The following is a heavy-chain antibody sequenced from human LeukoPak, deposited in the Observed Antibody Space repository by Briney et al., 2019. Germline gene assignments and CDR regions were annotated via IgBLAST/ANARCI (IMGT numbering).Heavy chain of an antibody. CDR1: GGTFSSYA. D-gene: IGHD4-23*01. V-gene: IGHV1-69*05. CDR2: IIPIFGTA. CDR3: ARGGSDNGGNKRGMDV. Sequence: ASVKVSCKASGGTFSSYAISWVRQAPGQGLEWMGGIIPIFGTANYAQKFQGRVTITTDESTSTVYMELRSLRSEDTAVYYCARGGSDNGGNKRGMDVWGKGTTVTVSS. J-gene: IGHJ6*04.